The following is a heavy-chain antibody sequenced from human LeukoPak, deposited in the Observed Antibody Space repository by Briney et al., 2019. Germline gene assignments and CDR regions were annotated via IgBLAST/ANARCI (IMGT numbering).Heavy chain of an antibody. CDR1: GYTFTTYG. Sequence: ASVKGSCKTSGYTFTTYGISLVRQAPGQGLEWMGWISTYNGNTRYTQKLQGRVTMTTEKTKSTAYMELRSLTSDDTAVYYCTRDPDGDDAFDIWGQGTIVIVSS. CDR3: TRDPDGDDAFDI. J-gene: IGHJ3*02. D-gene: IGHD3-10*01. V-gene: IGHV1-18*01. CDR2: ISTYNGNT.